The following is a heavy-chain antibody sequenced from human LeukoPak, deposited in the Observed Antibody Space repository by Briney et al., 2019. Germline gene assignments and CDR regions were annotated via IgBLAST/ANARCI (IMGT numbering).Heavy chain of an antibody. D-gene: IGHD2-15*01. J-gene: IGHJ4*02. CDR2: ISSSSYI. V-gene: IGHV3-21*01. Sequence: GSLRLSCAASGFTFSSYSMNWVRQAPGKGLEWVSSISSSSYIYYADSVKGRFTISRDNAKNSLYLQMNSLRAEDTAVYYCARGVQIGGSFFDYWGQGTLVTVSS. CDR3: ARGVQIGGSFFDY. CDR1: GFTFSSYS.